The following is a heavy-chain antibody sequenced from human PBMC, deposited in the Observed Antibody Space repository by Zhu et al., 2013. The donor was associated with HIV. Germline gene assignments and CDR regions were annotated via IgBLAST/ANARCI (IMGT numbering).Heavy chain of an antibody. CDR1: GYTFTSYG. J-gene: IGHJ5*02. CDR3: ARDLIAVTGNWFDP. Sequence: QVQLVQSGAEVKKPGASVKVSCKASGYTFTSYGFSWVRQAPGQGLEWMGWISAYNGDTNYAQKFQGRVTMTTDTSTSTAYMELRSLRSDDTALYYCARDLIAVTGNWFDPWGQGTLVTVSS. V-gene: IGHV1-18*01. CDR2: ISAYNGDT. D-gene: IGHD6-19*01.